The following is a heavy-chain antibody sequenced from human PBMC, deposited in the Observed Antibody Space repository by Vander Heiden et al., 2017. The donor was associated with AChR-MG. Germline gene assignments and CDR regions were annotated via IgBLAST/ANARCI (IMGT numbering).Heavy chain of an antibody. CDR3: ARGDCSSTSCSIYYYYGMDV. J-gene: IGHJ6*02. CDR2: ISSSSSTI. V-gene: IGHV3-48*02. CDR1: GFTFSNYS. D-gene: IGHD2-2*01. Sequence: EVQLVESGGGLVQPGGSLRLSCAAPGFTFSNYSINGVRQAPGKGLEWVSYISSSSSTIYYADSVKGRFTISRDNAKNSLYLQMNSLRDEDTAVYYCARGDCSSTSCSIYYYYGMDVWGQGTTVTVSS.